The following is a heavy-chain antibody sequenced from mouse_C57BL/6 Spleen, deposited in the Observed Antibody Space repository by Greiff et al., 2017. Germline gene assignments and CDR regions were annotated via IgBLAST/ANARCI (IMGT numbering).Heavy chain of an antibody. CDR3: ARSSYDYSYWYFDV. J-gene: IGHJ1*03. D-gene: IGHD2-4*01. CDR2: LYPGDGDT. Sequence: VTLMESGAELVKPGASVKISCKASGYAFSSYWLNWVKQRPGKGLEWIGQLYPGDGDTNYNGKFKGKATLTADKSSSTAYMQLSSLTSEDSAVYFCARSSYDYSYWYFDVWGTGTTVTVSS. V-gene: IGHV1-80*01. CDR1: GYAFSSYW.